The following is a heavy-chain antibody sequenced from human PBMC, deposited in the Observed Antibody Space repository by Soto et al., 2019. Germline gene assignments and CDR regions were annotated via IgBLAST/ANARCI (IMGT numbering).Heavy chain of an antibody. CDR1: GYTFTTYG. CDR3: TREWFGEFVYYFDY. CDR2: ISPYNGNT. V-gene: IGHV1-18*01. D-gene: IGHD3-10*01. J-gene: IGHJ4*02. Sequence: QVQLVQSGAEVKKPGASVKVSCKTSGYTFTTYGISWVRQAPGQGLEWMGWISPYNGNTKYAQKLQGRVTMTADTSTRTAYMDLRSLTSDDTAVYYCTREWFGEFVYYFDYWGQGTLVTVSS.